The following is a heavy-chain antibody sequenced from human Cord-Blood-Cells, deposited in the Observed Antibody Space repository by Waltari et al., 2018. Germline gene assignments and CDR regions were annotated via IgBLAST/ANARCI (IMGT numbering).Heavy chain of an antibody. CDR2: INHSGST. Sequence: QVQLQQWGAGLLKPSETLSLTCAVYGGSFSGYYWSWIRQPPGKGLEWIGEINHSGSTNYNPSLKSRFTISVDTSKNQFSLKLSSVTAADTAVYYCASSGLGSGRNYFDYWGQGTLVTVSS. V-gene: IGHV4-34*01. CDR1: GGSFSGYY. J-gene: IGHJ4*02. D-gene: IGHD3-10*01. CDR3: ASSGLGSGRNYFDY.